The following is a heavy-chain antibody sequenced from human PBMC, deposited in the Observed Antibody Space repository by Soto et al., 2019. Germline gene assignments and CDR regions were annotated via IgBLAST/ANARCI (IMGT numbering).Heavy chain of an antibody. CDR1: GFTFSSYG. CDR3: ARDAQPYCSSTSCPWDYYYYYMDV. V-gene: IGHV3-33*01. Sequence: QVQLVESGGGVVQPGRSLRLSCAASGFTFSSYGMHWVRQAPGKGLEWVAVIWYDGSNKYYADSVKGRFTISRDNSKNTLYLQMNSLRAEDTAVYYCARDAQPYCSSTSCPWDYYYYYMDVWGKGTTVTVSS. J-gene: IGHJ6*03. CDR2: IWYDGSNK. D-gene: IGHD2-2*01.